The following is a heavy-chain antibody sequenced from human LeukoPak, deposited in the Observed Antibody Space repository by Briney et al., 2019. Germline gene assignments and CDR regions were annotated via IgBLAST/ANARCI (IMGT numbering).Heavy chain of an antibody. Sequence: GGSLRLSCAASEFSFSSYWMHWVRQAPGKGPVWVSLISNDESTIIYADSVKGRFTISRDNAKNTLYLQMSSLRAEDTAVYYCARLSTVVTAGDYWGQGTLVTVSS. V-gene: IGHV3-74*01. J-gene: IGHJ4*02. D-gene: IGHD4-23*01. CDR1: EFSFSSYW. CDR3: ARLSTVVTAGDY. CDR2: ISNDESTI.